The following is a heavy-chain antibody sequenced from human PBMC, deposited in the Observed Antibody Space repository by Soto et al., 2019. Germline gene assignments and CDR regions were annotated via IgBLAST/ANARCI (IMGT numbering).Heavy chain of an antibody. CDR1: GGSINSSTYY. CDR3: GRPWVIGVDPPGP. CDR2: VYYSGKT. J-gene: IGHJ5*02. V-gene: IGHV4-39*01. Sequence: SETLSLTCTVSGGSINSSTYYWGWIRQSPGKGLEWIGNVYYSGKTYYSPSLKSRVSISIDTSRNQFSLRLRSVTAADTAIYYCGRPWVIGVDPPGPGGQGVMVTVS. D-gene: IGHD6-19*01.